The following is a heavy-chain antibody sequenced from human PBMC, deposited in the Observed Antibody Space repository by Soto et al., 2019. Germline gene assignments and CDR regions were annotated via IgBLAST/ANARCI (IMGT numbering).Heavy chain of an antibody. Sequence: SQTLSLTCAISGDSVSSYSAAWNWIRQTPSGGLEWLGRTYYRSRFFSDYAESVKSRIIINPDTSKNQFSLQLKSVTPEDTAVYYCVRDRYSSSGWFDPWGQGTPVTVSS. V-gene: IGHV6-1*01. CDR2: TYYRSRFFS. J-gene: IGHJ5*02. CDR1: GDSVSSYSAA. D-gene: IGHD3-10*01. CDR3: VRDRYSSSGWFDP.